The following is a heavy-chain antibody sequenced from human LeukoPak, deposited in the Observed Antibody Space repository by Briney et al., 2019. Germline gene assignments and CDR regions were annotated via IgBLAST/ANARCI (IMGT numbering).Heavy chain of an antibody. CDR2: INPNSGGT. V-gene: IGHV1-2*06. CDR1: GYTFTVYY. J-gene: IGHJ5*02. Sequence: ASVKVSCKASGYTFTVYYMHWVRQAPGQGLEYMGRINPNSGGTNYVQKFQGRVTMTRDTSISTAYMELSRLRSDDTAVYYCALYSSGLFDPWGQGTLVTVSS. CDR3: ALYSSGLFDP. D-gene: IGHD6-19*01.